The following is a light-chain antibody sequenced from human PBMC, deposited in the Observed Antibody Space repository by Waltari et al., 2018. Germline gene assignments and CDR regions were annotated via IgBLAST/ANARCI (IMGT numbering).Light chain of an antibody. CDR1: QTVSTR. CDR2: DAS. V-gene: IGKV3-15*01. J-gene: IGKJ4*01. CDR3: QQYKEWPLT. Sequence: GERVTLSRRASQTVSTRLAWYQKKSGQAPKVLIFDASTRATGIPATFTGSGSGTEFTLTISSLQSEDFAVYYCQQYKEWPLTFGGGTKVEIK.